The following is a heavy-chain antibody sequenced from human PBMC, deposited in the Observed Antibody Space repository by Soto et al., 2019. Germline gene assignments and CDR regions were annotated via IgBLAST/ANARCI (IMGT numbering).Heavy chain of an antibody. CDR3: ARDPYYYDSSGYYPTFDY. CDR2: IWYDGSNK. CDR1: GFTFSSYG. Sequence: GGSLRLSCAASGFTFSSYGMHWVRQAPGKGLEWVAVIWYDGSNKYYADSVKGRFTISRDNSKNTLYLQMNSLRAEDTAVYYCARDPYYYDSSGYYPTFDYWGQGTLVTVSS. D-gene: IGHD3-22*01. J-gene: IGHJ4*02. V-gene: IGHV3-33*01.